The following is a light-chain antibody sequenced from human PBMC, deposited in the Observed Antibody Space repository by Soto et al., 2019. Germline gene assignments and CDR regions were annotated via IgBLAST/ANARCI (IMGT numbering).Light chain of an antibody. CDR2: KAS. CDR3: HQASSFPLT. Sequence: DIQMTQSPSFVSASVGDRVTITCRASQGISSWLSWYQQKPGTAPTLLVYKASTLQDGVPSRFSDSGSGTDFTLTINSLQPEDFGTYYCHQASSFPLTFGGGTKVEIK. V-gene: IGKV1-12*01. CDR1: QGISSW. J-gene: IGKJ4*01.